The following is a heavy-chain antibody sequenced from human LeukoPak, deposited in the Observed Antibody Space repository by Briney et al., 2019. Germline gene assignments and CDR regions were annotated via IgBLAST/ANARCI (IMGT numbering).Heavy chain of an antibody. CDR2: IYYSGTT. V-gene: IGHV4-59*08. D-gene: IGHD3-3*01. CDR3: AGQNYDFWSGRDC. J-gene: IGHJ4*02. Sequence: PSETLSLTCTVSGASISDYYWSWIRQPPGKGLEWIGYIYYSGTTSYNPSLKSRVTISVDTSKNQFSLKLSSVTAADTAVYYCAGQNYDFWSGRDCWGQGTLVTVSS. CDR1: GASISDYY.